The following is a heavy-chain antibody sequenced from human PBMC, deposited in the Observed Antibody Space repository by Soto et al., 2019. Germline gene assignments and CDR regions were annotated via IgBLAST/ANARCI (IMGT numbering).Heavy chain of an antibody. Sequence: QVQLVESGGGVVQPGRSLRLSCAASGFSFSSYGMQWVRQAPGKGLEWVAVISYDGSNKYYADSVKDGFTISRDNSKKTLYLQMNSLRADDTAVYYCVAGQYFFDYCGQGTLVTVAS. J-gene: IGHJ4*02. V-gene: IGHV3-30*03. D-gene: IGHD6-19*01. CDR2: ISYDGSNK. CDR1: GFSFSSYG. CDR3: VAGQYFFDY.